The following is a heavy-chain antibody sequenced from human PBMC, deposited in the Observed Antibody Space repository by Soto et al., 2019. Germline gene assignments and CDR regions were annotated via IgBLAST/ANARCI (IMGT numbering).Heavy chain of an antibody. J-gene: IGHJ4*02. CDR3: ARKYGIPAAGTFDY. Sequence: SETLSLTCAVSGHSVSDSNWWGWIRQPPGKGLEWMGHIYNSGSTYYKSSLKGRVTMSIDTSKNQFSLRLYSVTAVDTAVYYCARKYGIPAAGTFDYWGQGILVTVSS. D-gene: IGHD6-25*01. CDR2: IYNSGST. V-gene: IGHV4-28*01. CDR1: GHSVSDSNW.